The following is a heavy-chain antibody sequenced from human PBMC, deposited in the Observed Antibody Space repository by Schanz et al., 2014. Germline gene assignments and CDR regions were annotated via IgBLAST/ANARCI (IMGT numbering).Heavy chain of an antibody. CDR3: AKDPSHGDYDYYFDY. V-gene: IGHV3-30*18. D-gene: IGHD3-22*01. J-gene: IGHJ4*02. Sequence: VQLVESGGGLVQPGGSLRLSCAASGFTFSSNHMSWVRQAPGKGLEWVAVISYDGSNKYYADSVKGRFTISRDNSKNTLYLQMNSLRAEDTAVYYCAKDPSHGDYDYYFDYWGQGTLVTVSS. CDR1: GFTFSSNH. CDR2: ISYDGSNK.